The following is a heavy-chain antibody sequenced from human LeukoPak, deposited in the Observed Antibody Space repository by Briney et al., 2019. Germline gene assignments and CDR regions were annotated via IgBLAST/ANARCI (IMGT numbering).Heavy chain of an antibody. Sequence: SQTLSLPCTVSGGSISSGGYYWSWIRPHPGKGLEWIGYIYYSGSTYYNPSLKSRVTISVDTSKNQFSLKLSSVTAADTAVYYCARGVATSNYYYYYMDVWGKGTTVTVSS. V-gene: IGHV4-31*03. CDR3: ARGVATSNYYYYYMDV. CDR2: IYYSGST. CDR1: GGSISSGGYY. D-gene: IGHD5-12*01. J-gene: IGHJ6*03.